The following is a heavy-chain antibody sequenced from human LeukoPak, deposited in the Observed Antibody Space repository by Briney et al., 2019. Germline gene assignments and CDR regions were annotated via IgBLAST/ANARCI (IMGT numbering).Heavy chain of an antibody. CDR3: ATSLGYFQH. V-gene: IGHV4-4*02. Sequence: SETLSLTCAVSGGSISSRNWWSWVRQPPGKGLEWIGEIYHSGSTNYNPSLKSRVTISVDKSKNQFSLKVSSVTAADTAMYYCATSLGYFQHWGQGTLVTVSS. CDR2: IYHSGST. CDR1: GGSISSRNW. J-gene: IGHJ1*01.